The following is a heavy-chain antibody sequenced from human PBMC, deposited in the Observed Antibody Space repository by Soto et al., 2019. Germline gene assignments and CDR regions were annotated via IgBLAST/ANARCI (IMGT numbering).Heavy chain of an antibody. V-gene: IGHV3-21*01. CDR2: ISSSSSYI. J-gene: IGHJ4*02. Sequence: EVQLVESGGGLVKPGGSLRLSCAASGFTFSSYSMNWVRQAPGKGLEWVSSISSSSSYIYYADSVKGRFTISRDNAKNLLYLQMNSLRAEDTAVYYCATGKHYFDTGGYYYWGQGTLVTVSS. D-gene: IGHD3-22*01. CDR3: ATGKHYFDTGGYYY. CDR1: GFTFSSYS.